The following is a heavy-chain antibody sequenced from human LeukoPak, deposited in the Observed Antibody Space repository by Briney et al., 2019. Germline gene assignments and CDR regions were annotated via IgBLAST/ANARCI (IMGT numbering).Heavy chain of an antibody. CDR2: IVYSGST. CDR3: ARHREMDSYEAFDM. V-gene: IGHV4-59*08. CDR1: GGSISSYY. J-gene: IGHJ3*02. D-gene: IGHD5-24*01. Sequence: PSETLSLTCTVSGGSISSYYWSWIRQPPGQRLEWIGFIVYSGSTNYNPSLKSRVTISIDTSNNQLSLKLSSVTAADTAVYYCARHREMDSYEAFDMWGQGTMVTVSS.